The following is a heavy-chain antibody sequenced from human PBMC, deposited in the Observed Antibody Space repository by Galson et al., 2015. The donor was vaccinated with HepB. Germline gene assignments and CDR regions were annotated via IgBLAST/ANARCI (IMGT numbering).Heavy chain of an antibody. CDR2: ISGSGGST. Sequence: SLRLSCAASGFTFSRYAMSWVRQAPGKGLEWVSAISGSGGSTYYADSVKGRFTISRDNSKNTLYLQMNSLRAEDTAVYYCAKGRLWEDAFDIWGQGTMVTVSS. J-gene: IGHJ3*02. V-gene: IGHV3-23*01. CDR1: GFTFSRYA. D-gene: IGHD4/OR15-4a*01. CDR3: AKGRLWEDAFDI.